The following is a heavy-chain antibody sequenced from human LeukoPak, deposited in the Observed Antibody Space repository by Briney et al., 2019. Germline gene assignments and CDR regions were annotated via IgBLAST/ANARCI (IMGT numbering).Heavy chain of an antibody. CDR3: ARHDPVGHFLRGMDV. Sequence: SETLSLTCAVSGGSISGYFWSWSRQPPGKGLEWFGYIYYTGSTIYNPSLRSRVTMSVDVSKNQFSLDLTSVTAADTAVYYCARHDPVGHFLRGMDVWGQGTTVTVSS. D-gene: IGHD2/OR15-2a*01. CDR1: GGSISGYF. J-gene: IGHJ6*02. CDR2: IYYTGST. V-gene: IGHV4-59*08.